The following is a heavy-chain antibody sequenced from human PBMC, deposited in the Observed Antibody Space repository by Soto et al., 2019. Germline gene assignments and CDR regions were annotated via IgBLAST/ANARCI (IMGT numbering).Heavy chain of an antibody. D-gene: IGHD2-15*01. CDR2: INPSGGST. Sequence: ASVKVSCKASGYTFTSHYMHWVRQAPGQGLEWMGIINPSGGSTSYAQKFQGRVTMTRDTSTSTVYMELSSLRSEDTAVYYCAAIAPPSGFAYWGQGTLVTVSS. J-gene: IGHJ4*02. CDR3: AAIAPPSGFAY. CDR1: GYTFTSHY. V-gene: IGHV1-46*01.